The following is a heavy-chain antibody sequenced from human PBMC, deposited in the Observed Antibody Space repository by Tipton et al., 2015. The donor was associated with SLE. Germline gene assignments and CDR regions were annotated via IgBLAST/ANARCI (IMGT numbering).Heavy chain of an antibody. CDR2: IYVGDSDT. CDR1: GYRFSTYW. D-gene: IGHD3-10*01. CDR3: ARFELQLGLDQ. V-gene: IGHV5-51*03. Sequence: QLVQSGAEVKKPGESLKISCEGSGYRFSTYWIAWLRQMPGKGLEWMGSIYVGDSDTIYSPSFQGQVTISVDKSISTAYLQWSSLKASDSALYYCARFELQLGLDQWGQGTLVPVSS. J-gene: IGHJ4*02.